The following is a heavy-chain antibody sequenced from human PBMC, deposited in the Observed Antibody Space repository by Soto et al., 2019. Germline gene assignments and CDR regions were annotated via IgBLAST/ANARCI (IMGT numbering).Heavy chain of an antibody. Sequence: GGSLRLSCAASGFTFSSYAMSWVRQAPGKGLEWVSAISGSGGSTYYADSVKGRFTISRDNSKNTLYLQMNSLRAEDTAVYYCAKDQGSCSGGSCYSGFDYWGQGTLVTVSS. CDR2: ISGSGGST. J-gene: IGHJ4*02. CDR3: AKDQGSCSGGSCYSGFDY. CDR1: GFTFSSYA. V-gene: IGHV3-23*01. D-gene: IGHD2-15*01.